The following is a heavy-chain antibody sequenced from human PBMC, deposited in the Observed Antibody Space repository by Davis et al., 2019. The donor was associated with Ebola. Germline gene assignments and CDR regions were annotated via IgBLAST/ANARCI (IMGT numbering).Heavy chain of an antibody. V-gene: IGHV1-69*06. CDR3: ARDPLSVAANSFGMDV. CDR2: IIPIFGTA. Sequence: AASVKVSCKASGYTFTSYGISWVRQAPGQGLEWMGGIIPIFGTANYAQKFQGRVTITADKSTSTAYMELSSLRSEDTAVYYCARDPLSVAANSFGMDVWGQGTTVTVSS. J-gene: IGHJ6*02. D-gene: IGHD2-15*01. CDR1: GYTFTSYG.